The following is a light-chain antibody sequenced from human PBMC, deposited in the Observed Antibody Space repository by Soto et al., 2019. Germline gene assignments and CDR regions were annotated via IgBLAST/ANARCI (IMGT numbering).Light chain of an antibody. CDR2: GAS. CDR1: QSVSSSY. Sequence: EIVLTQSPGTLSLPPGERATLSCRASQSVSSSYLAWYQQKPGQAPRLLIYGASSRATGIPDRFSGSGSGTDFTLTISRLEPEDFAVYHCQQFGSSSWTFGQGTKVEIK. V-gene: IGKV3-20*01. J-gene: IGKJ1*01. CDR3: QQFGSSSWT.